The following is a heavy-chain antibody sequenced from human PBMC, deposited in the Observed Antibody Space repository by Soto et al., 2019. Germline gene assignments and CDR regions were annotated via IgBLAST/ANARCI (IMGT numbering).Heavy chain of an antibody. CDR3: ARDGSSNHYYYYGMDV. CDR2: IWYDGSKK. Sequence: QVQLVESGGGVVQPGRSLRLSCAASGFTFSSYGMHWVRQATGKGLEWVAVIWYDGSKKYYADSVKGRFTISRDNSKNTLYLQMNSLRAEDTAVYYCARDGSSNHYYYYGMDVWGQGTTVTVSS. V-gene: IGHV3-33*01. CDR1: GFTFSSYG. J-gene: IGHJ6*02. D-gene: IGHD6-13*01.